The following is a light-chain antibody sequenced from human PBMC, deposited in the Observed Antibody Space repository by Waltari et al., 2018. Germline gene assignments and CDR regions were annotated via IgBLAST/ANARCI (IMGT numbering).Light chain of an antibody. CDR2: GAS. J-gene: IGKJ4*01. V-gene: IGKV3-15*01. CDR3: QHYNNLPLT. CDR1: QSVSSK. Sequence: IVLTQSPDSLAVSPGERATLSCRASQSVSSKLAWYQQRPGQAPRLLLYGASTRATGIPARFTGSGSGTEFTLTISSLQSEDFAVYFCQHYNNLPLTFGGGTKVEI.